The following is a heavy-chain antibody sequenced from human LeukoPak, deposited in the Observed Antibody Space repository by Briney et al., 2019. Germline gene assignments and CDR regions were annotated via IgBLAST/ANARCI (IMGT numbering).Heavy chain of an antibody. D-gene: IGHD1-26*01. Sequence: GGSLRLSCAASGFTFSSYAMSWVRQAPGKGLEWVANIKQDGSDKFYVDSVKGRFSISRDNAENSVYLPMNRLRAEDTALYYCARQSGAHSYGMDVWGQGTPVTVSS. CDR3: ARQSGAHSYGMDV. CDR2: IKQDGSDK. V-gene: IGHV3-7*01. J-gene: IGHJ6*02. CDR1: GFTFSSYA.